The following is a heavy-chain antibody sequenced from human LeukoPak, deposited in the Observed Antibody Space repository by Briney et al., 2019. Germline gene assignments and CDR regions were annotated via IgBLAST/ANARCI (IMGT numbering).Heavy chain of an antibody. D-gene: IGHD2-2*01. CDR3: ARSVRRTSWPQTRIYYYYYMDV. Sequence: PSETLSLTCTVSGGSINTYYWSWIRQPAGKGLEWIGRIYSSETTHYNPSLKSRVTMSVDTSKNQFSLKLSSVTAADTAVYYCARSVRRTSWPQTRIYYYYYMDVWGKGTTVTVSS. CDR2: IYSSETT. V-gene: IGHV4-4*07. CDR1: GGSINTYY. J-gene: IGHJ6*03.